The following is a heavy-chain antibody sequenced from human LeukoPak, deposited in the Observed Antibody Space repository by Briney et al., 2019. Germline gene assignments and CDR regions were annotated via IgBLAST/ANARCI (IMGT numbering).Heavy chain of an antibody. V-gene: IGHV4-34*01. CDR2: INHSGST. CDR1: GGSFSGYY. D-gene: IGHD5-24*01. J-gene: IGHJ3*02. Sequence: PSETLSLTCAVYGGSFSGYYWSWIRQPPGKGLEWIGEINHSGSTNYNPSLKSRVTISVDTSKNQFSLKLSSVTAADTAVYYCAREGQRWLQFAAFDIWGQGTMVTVSS. CDR3: AREGQRWLQFAAFDI.